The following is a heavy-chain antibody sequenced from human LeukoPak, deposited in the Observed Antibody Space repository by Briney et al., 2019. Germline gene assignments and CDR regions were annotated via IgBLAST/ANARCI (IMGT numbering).Heavy chain of an antibody. V-gene: IGHV3-7*01. CDR3: ARCYDSSGYYYFPFDY. CDR1: GLTFSSYW. CDR2: IKKDGSEK. D-gene: IGHD3-22*01. Sequence: GGSLSLSCAASGLTFSSYWMRWVRHAPGEGREWVANIKKDGSEKYHVDSVKGRFTIARDNAKNSLYLKMNSLRAEDTAVYYCARCYDSSGYYYFPFDYWGQGTLVTVSS. J-gene: IGHJ4*02.